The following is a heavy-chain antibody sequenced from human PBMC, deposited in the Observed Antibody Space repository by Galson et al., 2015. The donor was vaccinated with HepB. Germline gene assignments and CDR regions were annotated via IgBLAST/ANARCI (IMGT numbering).Heavy chain of an antibody. V-gene: IGHV3-21*01. CDR1: GIAISDYS. Sequence: SLRLSCAASGIAISDYSMNWVRQAPGKGLERVSSISDGSSFIYYGDSVKGGFTISRDNAKNSLYLQMNSLRVEDTAVYFCARDVYERSSSGGYFESWGQGTLVTVSS. CDR2: ISDGSSFI. CDR3: ARDVYERSSSGGYFES. D-gene: IGHD3-22*01. J-gene: IGHJ4*02.